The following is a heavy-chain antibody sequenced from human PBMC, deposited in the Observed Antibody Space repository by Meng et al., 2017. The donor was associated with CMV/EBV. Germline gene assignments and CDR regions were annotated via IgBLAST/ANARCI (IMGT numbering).Heavy chain of an antibody. Sequence: VQLVQPGAEVRRPGSSVKVSCKAQGGTFSSYAISWVRQAPGQGREWMGGIIPIFGTANYAQKFQGRVTITADESTSTAYMELSSLRSEDTAVYYCARMPRDGYNYIDYWGQGTLVTVSS. CDR1: GGTFSSYA. CDR2: IIPIFGTA. CDR3: ARMPRDGYNYIDY. V-gene: IGHV1-69*12. D-gene: IGHD5-24*01. J-gene: IGHJ4*02.